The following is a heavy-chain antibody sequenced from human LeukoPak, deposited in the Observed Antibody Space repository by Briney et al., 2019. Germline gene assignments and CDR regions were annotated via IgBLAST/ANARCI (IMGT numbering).Heavy chain of an antibody. V-gene: IGHV1-69*05. D-gene: IGHD1-1*01. CDR3: ARDATGTPASY. Sequence: ASVKVSCKASGGTFSSYAVSWVRQAPGQGLEWMGGIIPIFGTANYAQKFQGRVTITTDESTSTAYMELSSLRSEDTAVYYCARDATGTPASYWGQGTLVTVSS. CDR2: IIPIFGTA. J-gene: IGHJ4*02. CDR1: GGTFSSYA.